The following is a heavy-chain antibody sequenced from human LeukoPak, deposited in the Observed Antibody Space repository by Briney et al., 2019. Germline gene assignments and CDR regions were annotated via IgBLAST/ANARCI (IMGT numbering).Heavy chain of an antibody. V-gene: IGHV4-39*01. CDR1: GGSISSGDSY. CDR2: IYYTGTT. D-gene: IGHD2-15*01. Sequence: PSETLSLTCTVSGGSISSGDSYWSWIRQPPGKGLEWIGSIYYTGTTYDNPSLKSRVTISVDTSKNQFSLKLSSVTAADTAVYYCARPYCSGGSCYDYWGQGTLVTVSS. CDR3: ARPYCSGGSCYDY. J-gene: IGHJ4*02.